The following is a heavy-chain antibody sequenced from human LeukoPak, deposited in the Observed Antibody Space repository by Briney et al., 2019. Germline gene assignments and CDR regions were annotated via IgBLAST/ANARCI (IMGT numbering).Heavy chain of an antibody. CDR3: ARDSRWFDP. CDR1: GGTFSSYA. J-gene: IGHJ5*02. D-gene: IGHD2-2*01. V-gene: IGHV1-69*04. CDR2: IIPILGIA. Sequence: GASVKVSCKASGGTFSSYAISWVRQAPGQGLEWMGRIIPILGIANYAQKLQGRVTMTTDTSTSTAYMELRSLRSDDTAVYYCARDSRWFDPWGQGTLVTASS.